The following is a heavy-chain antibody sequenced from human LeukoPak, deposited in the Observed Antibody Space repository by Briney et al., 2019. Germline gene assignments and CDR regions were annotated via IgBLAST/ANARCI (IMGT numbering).Heavy chain of an antibody. CDR1: GLTFSSYW. CDR2: IKYDGSET. Sequence: GGSLRLSCAASGLTFSSYWMTWVRQAPGKGLEWVATIKYDGSETYYVDSVRGRFSISRVNARNSLYLQMNSLSAEDTAVYYCARAGVGYDSSGYYFHWGQGTLVTVSS. V-gene: IGHV3-7*02. J-gene: IGHJ4*02. CDR3: ARAGVGYDSSGYYFH. D-gene: IGHD3-22*01.